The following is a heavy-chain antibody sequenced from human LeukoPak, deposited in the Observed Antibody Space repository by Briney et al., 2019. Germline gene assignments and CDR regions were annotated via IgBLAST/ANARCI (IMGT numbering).Heavy chain of an antibody. D-gene: IGHD5-12*01. CDR1: GGSFSGYY. J-gene: IGHJ4*02. CDR3: ASRATGGY. V-gene: IGHV3-21*01. CDR2: ISSSSSYI. Sequence: PSETLSLTCAVYGGSFSGYYWSWIRQPPGKGLEWVSSISSSSSYIYYADSVKGRFTISRDNAKNSLYLQMNSLRAEDTAVYYCASRATGGYWGQGTLVTVSS.